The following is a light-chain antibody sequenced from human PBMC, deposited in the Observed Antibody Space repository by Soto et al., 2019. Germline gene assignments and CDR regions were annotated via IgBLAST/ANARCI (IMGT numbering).Light chain of an antibody. CDR1: SSDVGNYNL. J-gene: IGLJ2*01. Sequence: QSALTQPASVSGSPGQSITISCTGTSSDVGNYNLVSWHQQHPGKAPKLMIYEGSKRPSGVSNRFSGSKSGNTASLTISGLQAEDEADYYCCSYTSSTTPLFGGGTKLTVL. CDR3: CSYTSSTTPL. CDR2: EGS. V-gene: IGLV2-14*02.